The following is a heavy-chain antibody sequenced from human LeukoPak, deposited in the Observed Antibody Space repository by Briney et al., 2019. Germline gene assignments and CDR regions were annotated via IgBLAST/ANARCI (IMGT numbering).Heavy chain of an antibody. CDR2: IYTSGST. Sequence: SSETLSLTCTVSGGSISSYYWSWIRQPAGKGLEWIGRIYTSGSTNYNPSLKSRVTMSVDTSKNQFSLKLSSVTAADTAVYYCARDQYYYGSGSYGLDYWGQGTLVTVSS. CDR3: ARDQYYYGSGSYGLDY. V-gene: IGHV4-4*07. CDR1: GGSISSYY. J-gene: IGHJ4*02. D-gene: IGHD3-10*01.